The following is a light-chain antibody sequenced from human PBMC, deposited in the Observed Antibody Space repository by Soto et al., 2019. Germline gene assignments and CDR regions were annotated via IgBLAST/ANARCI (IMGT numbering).Light chain of an antibody. V-gene: IGKV1-27*01. CDR3: QNYNGAPWT. CDR2: AAS. CDR1: QGISTY. J-gene: IGKJ1*01. Sequence: DIQMTQSPSSLSASVGDRVTITCRASQGISTYLVWYQQKPGTVPKLLIFAASTLQSGVPSRFSGSGSGTDFTRNISSLQPEDVATYYCQNYNGAPWTFGQGTKVEIK.